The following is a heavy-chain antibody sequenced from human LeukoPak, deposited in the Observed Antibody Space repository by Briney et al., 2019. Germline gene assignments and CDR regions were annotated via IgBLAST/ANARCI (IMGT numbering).Heavy chain of an antibody. V-gene: IGHV3-23*01. CDR2: ISGSGGST. D-gene: IGHD6-19*01. Sequence: PGGSLRLSCAASGFTFSSYAMSWDREAPGKGLEWVSAISGSGGSTYYADSVKGRLTISRDNSKNTLYLQMNSLRAEDTAVYYCAKVSKQWLSFFDYWGQGTLVTVSS. CDR3: AKVSKQWLSFFDY. J-gene: IGHJ4*02. CDR1: GFTFSSYA.